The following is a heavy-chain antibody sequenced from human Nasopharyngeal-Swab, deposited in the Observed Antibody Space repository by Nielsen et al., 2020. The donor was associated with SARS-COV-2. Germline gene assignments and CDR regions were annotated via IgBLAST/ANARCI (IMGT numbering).Heavy chain of an antibody. J-gene: IGHJ3*01. CDR1: GYSISKNYY. CDR2: IYHSGST. CDR3: ATSPPYDAFDF. V-gene: IGHV4-38-2*02. Sequence: SETLSLTCTVSGYSISKNYYWGWIRQPPGKGLEWIGSIYHSGSTYYNPSLKSRVTISIDTSNNQFFLKLTSVTAADTALYYCATSPPYDAFDFWGQGIMVTVSS.